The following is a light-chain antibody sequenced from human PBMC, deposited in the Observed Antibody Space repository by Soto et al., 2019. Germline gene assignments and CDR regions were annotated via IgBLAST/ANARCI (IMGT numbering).Light chain of an antibody. CDR2: DAS. CDR1: QSVRRY. V-gene: IGKV3-11*01. J-gene: IGKJ5*01. CDR3: QQRSNWPVT. Sequence: EIVLTQSPATLSLSPGERATLSCSASQSVRRYLAWYQQKPGQAPRLLIYDASNRATGIPARFSGSGSGTDFTLTISSLEPEDFAVYYCQQRSNWPVTFGQGTRLEIK.